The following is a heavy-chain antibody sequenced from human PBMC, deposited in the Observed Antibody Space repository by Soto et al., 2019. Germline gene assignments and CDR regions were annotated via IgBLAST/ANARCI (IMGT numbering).Heavy chain of an antibody. Sequence: SETLSLTGAVSGGSISRGVYSWSWIRQPPGKGLEWIGYIYHTGSTYYNPSLKSRVTISVDRSKNQFSLKLSSVTAADTAVYYCASGRSEQRAADFSLDYWGHGTLVTVSS. D-gene: IGHD6-25*01. V-gene: IGHV4-30-2*01. CDR3: ASGRSEQRAADFSLDY. CDR1: GGSISRGVYS. CDR2: IYHTGST. J-gene: IGHJ4*01.